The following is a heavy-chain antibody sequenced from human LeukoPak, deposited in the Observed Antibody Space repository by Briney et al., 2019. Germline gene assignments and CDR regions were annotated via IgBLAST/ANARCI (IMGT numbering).Heavy chain of an antibody. J-gene: IGHJ3*02. D-gene: IGHD6-19*01. Sequence: SETLSLTCTVSGYSISSGYYWGWIRQPPGKGLEWIGSGSTYYNPSLKSRVTISVDTSKNQFSLKLSSVTAADTAVYYCARAVAGTPDAFDIWGQGTMVTVS. CDR1: GYSISSGYY. CDR2: SGST. V-gene: IGHV4-38-2*02. CDR3: ARAVAGTPDAFDI.